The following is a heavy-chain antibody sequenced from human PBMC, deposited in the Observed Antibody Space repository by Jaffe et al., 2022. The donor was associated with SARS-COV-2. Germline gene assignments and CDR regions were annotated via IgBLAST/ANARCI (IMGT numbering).Heavy chain of an antibody. D-gene: IGHD7-27*01. CDR1: GGSISSGSYY. V-gene: IGHV4-61*02. CDR2: IYTSGST. Sequence: QVQLQESGPGLVKPSQTLSLTCTVSGGSISSGSYYWSWIRQPAGKGLEWIGRIYTSGSTNYNPSLKSRVTISVDTSKNQFSLKLSSVTAADTAVYYCARVSTARIWGDYYYYGMDVWGQGTTVTVSS. CDR3: ARVSTARIWGDYYYYGMDV. J-gene: IGHJ6*02.